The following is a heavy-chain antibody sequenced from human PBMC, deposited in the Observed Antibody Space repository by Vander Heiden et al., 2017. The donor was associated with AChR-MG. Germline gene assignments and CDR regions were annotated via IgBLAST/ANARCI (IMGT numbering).Heavy chain of an antibody. CDR3: ARVGSRDGYNPIVY. J-gene: IGHJ4*02. Sequence: EVQLVESGGGLVQPGGSLRLSCAASGFTFSSYWMNGVRQAPGKGLVWVSLINSDGSSTSYADSVKGRFTISRDNAKNTLYLQMNSLRAEDTAVYYCARVGSRDGYNPIVYWGQGTLVTVSS. CDR2: INSDGSST. CDR1: GFTFSSYW. D-gene: IGHD5-12*01. V-gene: IGHV3-74*01.